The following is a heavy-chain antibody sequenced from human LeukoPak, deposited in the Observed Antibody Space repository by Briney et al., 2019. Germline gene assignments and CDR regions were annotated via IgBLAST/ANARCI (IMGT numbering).Heavy chain of an antibody. J-gene: IGHJ6*02. CDR2: INAGNGNT. D-gene: IGHD2-15*01. Sequence: ASVKVSCKASGYTFTSYAMHWVRQAPGQRLEWMGWINAGNGNTKYSQKFQGRVTITRDTSASTAYMELSSLRSEDTAVYYCARDSIVEYYYYGMDVWGQGTTVTVSS. CDR1: GYTFTSYA. V-gene: IGHV1-3*01. CDR3: ARDSIVEYYYYGMDV.